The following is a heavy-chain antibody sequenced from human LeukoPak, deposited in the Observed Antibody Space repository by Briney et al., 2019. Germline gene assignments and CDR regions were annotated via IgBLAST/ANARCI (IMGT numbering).Heavy chain of an antibody. CDR1: GFTFSSYS. Sequence: PGGSLRLSCAASGFTFSSYSMNWVRQAPGKGLEWVSSISSSSSYIHYADSVKGRFTISRDNAKNSLYLQMNSLRAEDTAVYYCARAGYYGSGSYIYYYGMDVWGQGTTVTVSS. D-gene: IGHD3-10*01. V-gene: IGHV3-21*01. J-gene: IGHJ6*02. CDR2: ISSSSSYI. CDR3: ARAGYYGSGSYIYYYGMDV.